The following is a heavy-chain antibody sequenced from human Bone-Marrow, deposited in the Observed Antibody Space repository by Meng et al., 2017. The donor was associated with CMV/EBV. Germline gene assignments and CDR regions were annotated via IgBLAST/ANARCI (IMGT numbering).Heavy chain of an antibody. J-gene: IGHJ5*02. CDR1: GFTFGDYA. Sequence: GGSLRLSCTASGFTFGDYAMSWVRQAPGKGLEWVGFIRSKAYGGTTEYAASVKGRFTISRDDSKSIAYLQMNSLKTEDTAVYYCTRGPVPLVGANGWFDPWGQGTLVTVSS. CDR3: TRGPVPLVGANGWFDP. CDR2: IRSKAYGGTT. V-gene: IGHV3-49*04. D-gene: IGHD1-26*01.